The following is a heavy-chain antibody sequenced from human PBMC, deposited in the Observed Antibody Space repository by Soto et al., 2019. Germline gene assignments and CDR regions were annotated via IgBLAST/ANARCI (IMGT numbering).Heavy chain of an antibody. CDR1: GFTFSNAW. J-gene: IGHJ3*02. CDR2: IRNKNDGATR. CDR3: TTVLAI. V-gene: IGHV3-15*07. Sequence: GGSLRLSCAASGFTFSNAWMNWVRQAPGKGLEWVARIRNKNDGATRDYAAPVKGRFTISRDDSKNMLYLQMNRLRTEDTALYYCTTVLAIWGQGTMVTISS.